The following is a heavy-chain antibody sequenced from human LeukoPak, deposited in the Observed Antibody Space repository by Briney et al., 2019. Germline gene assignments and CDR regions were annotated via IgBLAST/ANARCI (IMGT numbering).Heavy chain of an antibody. V-gene: IGHV3-9*01. D-gene: IGHD3-10*01. CDR3: AKGLWFGEFLPFDY. Sequence: GGSLRLSCAASGFTFDDYAMHWVRQAPGKGLEWVSGISWNSGSIGYADSVKGRFTISRDNAKNSLYLQMNSLRAEDTALYYCAKGLWFGEFLPFDYWGQGTLVTVSS. CDR2: ISWNSGSI. CDR1: GFTFDDYA. J-gene: IGHJ4*02.